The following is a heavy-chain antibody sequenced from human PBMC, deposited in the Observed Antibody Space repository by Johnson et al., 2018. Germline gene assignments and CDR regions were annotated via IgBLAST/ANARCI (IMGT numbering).Heavy chain of an antibody. V-gene: IGHV4-59*01. Sequence: QVQLQESGPGLAKXSETLSLXCTVSGGSINNKYWSWNRQPPGRGLEWIGYIYYSGRTNYNPSLKSRVTISINTSKNQFSLKLTSVTAAGTAVYYLAGSSGFDAFDIWGQGTMVTVSS. CDR2: IYYSGRT. D-gene: IGHD3-22*01. CDR1: GGSINNKY. CDR3: AGSSGFDAFDI. J-gene: IGHJ3*02.